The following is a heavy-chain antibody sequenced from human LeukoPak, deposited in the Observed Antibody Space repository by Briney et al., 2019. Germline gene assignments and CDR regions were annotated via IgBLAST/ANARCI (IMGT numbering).Heavy chain of an antibody. D-gene: IGHD4-11*01. Sequence: SGPTLVHPTPALTLTCTFSGFSLSTSGVGVGWIRQPPGKALEWLALIYWNDDKRYSPSLKSRLTITKDTSKNQVVLTMTNMDSVDTATYYCAHQDYTYETFDYWGQGTLVTVSS. V-gene: IGHV2-5*01. CDR1: GFSLSTSGVG. CDR2: IYWNDDK. CDR3: AHQDYTYETFDY. J-gene: IGHJ4*02.